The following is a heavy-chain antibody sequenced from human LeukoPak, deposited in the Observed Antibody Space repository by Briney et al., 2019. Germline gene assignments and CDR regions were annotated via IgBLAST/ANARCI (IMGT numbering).Heavy chain of an antibody. CDR2: INSKGDGT. CDR3: VKTIVGATFDY. D-gene: IGHD1-26*01. CDR1: GFTFSNYA. V-gene: IGHV3-64D*09. J-gene: IGHJ4*02. Sequence: GGSLRLSCSASGFTFSNYAMNWVRQAPGKGLEYVSGINSKGDGTHHADSVKGRITISRDNSKYMLYLQMRSLRVEDTAVYYCVKTIVGATFDYWGQGTLVTVPS.